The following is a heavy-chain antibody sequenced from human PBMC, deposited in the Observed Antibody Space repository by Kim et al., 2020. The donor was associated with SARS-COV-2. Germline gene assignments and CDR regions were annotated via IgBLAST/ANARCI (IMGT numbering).Heavy chain of an antibody. CDR2: IYYSGST. CDR3: ARVDCTTTSCCFAY. CDR1: GGSIGSYY. Sequence: SETLSLTCTVSGGSIGSYYWSWIRQPPGKGLDWIGYIYYSGSTDYNPSLESRVTISLDTSRNQFSLNLSSVTAADTAVYYCARVDCTTTSCCFAYWGQGTLVTVSS. J-gene: IGHJ4*02. V-gene: IGHV4-59*01. D-gene: IGHD2-2*01.